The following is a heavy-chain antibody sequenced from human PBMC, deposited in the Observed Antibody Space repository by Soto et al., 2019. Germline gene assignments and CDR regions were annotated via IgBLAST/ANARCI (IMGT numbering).Heavy chain of an antibody. J-gene: IGHJ4*02. CDR2: MYYSGSS. D-gene: IGHD3-16*01. V-gene: IGHV4-59*01. CDR1: GASISSYY. CDR3: VRSGHSFGGVM. Sequence: SETLSLTCTVSGASISSYYWSWIRQPPGKGLEWIGYMYYSGSSNYNSSLKSRVTISVDTSKNQFSLKLSSVTAADTAVYYCVRSGHSFGGVMWGLGTLVTVSS.